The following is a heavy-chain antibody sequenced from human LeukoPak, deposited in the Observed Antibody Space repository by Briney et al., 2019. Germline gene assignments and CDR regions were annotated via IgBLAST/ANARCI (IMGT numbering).Heavy chain of an antibody. CDR3: ARLHAELWVDC. CDR2: ISSSGTTK. V-gene: IGHV3-11*01. D-gene: IGHD3-16*01. Sequence: KPGGSLRLSCAASGFTFSDYYMSWIRQAPGKGLEWVSYISSSGTTKYYADSVKGRFTISRDNAKNSLYLQLNSLRAEDTAVYYCARLHAELWVDCWGQGTLVTVSS. J-gene: IGHJ4*02. CDR1: GFTFSDYY.